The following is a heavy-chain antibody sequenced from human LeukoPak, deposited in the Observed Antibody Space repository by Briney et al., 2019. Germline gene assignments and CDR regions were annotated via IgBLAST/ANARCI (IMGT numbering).Heavy chain of an antibody. Sequence: SETLSLTCAVYGGSFSGYYWSWIRQPPGKGLEWIGYISFSGNTDYNPSLNSRVTISVDTSKNQFSLQLTSVTAAGTAVYYCARGPNWYYNSWGQGTLVTVS. V-gene: IGHV4-59*01. CDR2: ISFSGNT. CDR3: ARGPNWYYNS. CDR1: GGSFSGYY. J-gene: IGHJ4*02. D-gene: IGHD1-7*01.